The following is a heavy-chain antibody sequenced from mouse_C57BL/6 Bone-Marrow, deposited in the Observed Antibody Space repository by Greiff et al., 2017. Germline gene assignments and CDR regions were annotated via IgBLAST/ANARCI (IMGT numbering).Heavy chain of an antibody. J-gene: IGHJ3*01. D-gene: IGHD1-1*01. CDR3: ARSSYSGSGDGFAY. V-gene: IGHV1-64*01. CDR2: IHPNSGST. CDR1: GYTFTSYW. Sequence: QVQLQQPGAELVKPGASVKLSCKASGYTFTSYWMHWVKQRPGQGLEWIGMIHPNSGSTNYNEKFKSKATLTVDKSSSTAYMQLSSLTSEDSAVYYSARSSYSGSGDGFAYWGQGTLVTVSA.